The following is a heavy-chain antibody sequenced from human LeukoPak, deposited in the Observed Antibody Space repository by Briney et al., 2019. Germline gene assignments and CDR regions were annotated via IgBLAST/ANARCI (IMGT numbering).Heavy chain of an antibody. CDR3: ARLSGIAAAGTPDY. J-gene: IGHJ4*02. CDR2: ISAYNGNT. V-gene: IGHV1-18*01. D-gene: IGHD6-13*01. CDR1: GYTFTSYG. Sequence: GASVNVSCKASGYTFTSYGISWVRQAPGQGLEWMGWISAYNGNTNYAQKLQGRVTMTTDTSTSTAYMELRSLRSDDTAVYYCARLSGIAAAGTPDYWGQGTLVTVSS.